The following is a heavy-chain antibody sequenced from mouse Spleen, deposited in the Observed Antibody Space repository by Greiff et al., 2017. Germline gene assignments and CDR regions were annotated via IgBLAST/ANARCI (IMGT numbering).Heavy chain of an antibody. CDR3: ARQKITTASAWFAY. CDR2: ISSGSSTI. V-gene: IGHV5-17*01. CDR1: GFTFSDYG. J-gene: IGHJ3*01. D-gene: IGHD1-2*01. Sequence: VQLKESGGGLVKPGGSLKLSCAASGFTFSDYGMHWVRQAPEKGLEWVAYISSGSSTIYYADTVKGRFTISRDNAKNTLFLQMTSLRSEDTAMYYCARQKITTASAWFAYWGQGTLVTVSA.